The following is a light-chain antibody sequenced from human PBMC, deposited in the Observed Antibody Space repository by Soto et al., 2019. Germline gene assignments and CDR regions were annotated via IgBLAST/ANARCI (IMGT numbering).Light chain of an antibody. V-gene: IGKV1-5*01. J-gene: IGKJ5*01. Sequence: DIQMTQSPSTLSASVGDRDTITCRASQSISSWLAWYQQKPGKAPKLLIYDASSLESGVPSRFSGSGSGTEFTLTISSLQPDDFATYYCQQYNSYPITFGQGTRLEI. CDR2: DAS. CDR3: QQYNSYPIT. CDR1: QSISSW.